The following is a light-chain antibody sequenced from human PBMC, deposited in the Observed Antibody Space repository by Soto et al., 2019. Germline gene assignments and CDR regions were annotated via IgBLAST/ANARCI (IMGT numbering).Light chain of an antibody. V-gene: IGLV1-51*01. CDR3: GTWDGSLSGYV. CDR2: DND. J-gene: IGLJ1*01. Sequence: QSVLTQPPSVSAAPGQKVMISCSGRSSNIGNNPVSWYQQLPGTAPKLLIYDNDKRPSGIPDRFSGSKAGTSGTPGVTVLRTSEGADYYCGTWDGSLSGYVFGTGTKVTVL. CDR1: SSNIGNNP.